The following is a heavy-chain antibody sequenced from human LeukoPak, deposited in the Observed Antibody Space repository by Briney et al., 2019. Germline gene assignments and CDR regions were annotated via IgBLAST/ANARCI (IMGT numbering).Heavy chain of an antibody. CDR3: ASDQDTAMVGLDY. D-gene: IGHD5-18*01. Sequence: PGGSLRLSCEASGFTFSSYGMHGVRKAPGKGLEGVAVIWYDGSNKYYADSVKGRFTISRDNSKNTLYLQMNSLRAEDTAVYYCASDQDTAMVGLDYWGQGTLVTVSS. J-gene: IGHJ4*02. CDR1: GFTFSSYG. CDR2: IWYDGSNK. V-gene: IGHV3-33*01.